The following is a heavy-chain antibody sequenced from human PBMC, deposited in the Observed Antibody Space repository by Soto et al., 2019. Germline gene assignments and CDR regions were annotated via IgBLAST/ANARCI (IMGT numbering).Heavy chain of an antibody. J-gene: IGHJ6*02. Sequence: SRTLSLTSAAYSGSVCGYYGGWIRQPPGKGLAWSGEINHSGSTNYNPSLKSRVTISVDTSKNQFSLKLSSVTAADTPVYYCARGLCFGGLSYYYYGMDVWAQAPTVTVSS. CDR2: INHSGST. V-gene: IGHV4-34*01. CDR3: ARGLCFGGLSYYYYGMDV. D-gene: IGHD3-10*01. CDR1: SGSVCGYY.